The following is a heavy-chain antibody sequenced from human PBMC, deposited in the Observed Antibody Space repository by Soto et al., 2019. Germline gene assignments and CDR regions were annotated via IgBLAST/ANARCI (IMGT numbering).Heavy chain of an antibody. D-gene: IGHD3-9*01. CDR3: ARDNRHYDILTGYYPPLGAFDI. J-gene: IGHJ3*02. Sequence: GGSLRLSCAASGFTFSSYAMHWVRQAPGKGLEWVAVISYDGSNKYYADSVKGRFTISRDNSKNTLYLQMNSLRAEDTAVYYCARDNRHYDILTGYYPPLGAFDIWGQGTMVTVSS. CDR1: GFTFSSYA. CDR2: ISYDGSNK. V-gene: IGHV3-30-3*01.